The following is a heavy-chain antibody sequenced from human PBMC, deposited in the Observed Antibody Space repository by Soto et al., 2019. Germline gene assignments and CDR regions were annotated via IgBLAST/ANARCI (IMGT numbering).Heavy chain of an antibody. CDR2: INHSGST. Sequence: SETLSLTCAVYGGSFSGYYWSWICQPPGKGLEWIGEINHSGSTNYNPSLKSRVTISVDTSKNQFSLKLSSVTAADTAVYYCARRSSFIVVVPAAKARFDYWGQGTLVTVSS. J-gene: IGHJ4*02. CDR3: ARRSSFIVVVPAAKARFDY. D-gene: IGHD2-2*01. CDR1: GGSFSGYY. V-gene: IGHV4-34*01.